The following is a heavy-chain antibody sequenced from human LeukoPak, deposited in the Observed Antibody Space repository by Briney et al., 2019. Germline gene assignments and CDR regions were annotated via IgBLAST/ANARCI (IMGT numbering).Heavy chain of an antibody. CDR1: GGTFSSYA. CDR2: IIPIFGTA. J-gene: IGHJ3*02. CDR3: AITTYYDAFDI. D-gene: IGHD2/OR15-2a*01. Sequence: ASVTVSCKASGGTFSSYAISWVRQAPGQGLEWMGGIIPIFGTANYAQKFQGRVTITADESTSTAYMELSSLRSEDTAVYYCAITTYYDAFDIWGQGTMVTVSS. V-gene: IGHV1-69*13.